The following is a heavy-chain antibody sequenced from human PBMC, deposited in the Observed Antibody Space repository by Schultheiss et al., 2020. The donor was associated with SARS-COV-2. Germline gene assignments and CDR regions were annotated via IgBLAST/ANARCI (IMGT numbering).Heavy chain of an antibody. CDR1: GFTFGDYA. CDR3: AVHVDVAMADDY. D-gene: IGHD5-18*01. J-gene: IGHJ4*02. Sequence: GGSLRLSCTASGFTFGDYAMSWFRQAPGKGLEWVGFIRSKAYGGTTEYAASVKGRFTISRDDSKNSLYVQMNSLRTEDTAVYYCAVHVDVAMADDYWGQGTLVTVSS. CDR2: IRSKAYGGTT. V-gene: IGHV3-49*03.